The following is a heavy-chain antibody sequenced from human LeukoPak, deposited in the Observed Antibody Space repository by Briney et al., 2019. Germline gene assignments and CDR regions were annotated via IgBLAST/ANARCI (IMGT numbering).Heavy chain of an antibody. CDR2: IRYDGSNK. V-gene: IGHV3-30*02. CDR1: GFTFNNYG. D-gene: IGHD6-25*01. J-gene: IGHJ3*02. Sequence: GGSLRLSCAASGFTFNNYGMHWVRQAPGKGLEWVAFIRYDGSNKYYADSVKGRFTISRDNSKNTLYLQMNSLRAEDTAVYYCARRSAAKDAFDIWGQGTMVTVSS. CDR3: ARRSAAKDAFDI.